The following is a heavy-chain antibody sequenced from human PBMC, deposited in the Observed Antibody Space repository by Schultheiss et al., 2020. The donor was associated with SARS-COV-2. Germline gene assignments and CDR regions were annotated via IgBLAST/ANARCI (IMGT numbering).Heavy chain of an antibody. CDR1: GFTVSSNY. J-gene: IGHJ5*02. D-gene: IGHD6-6*01. CDR2: INSDGSST. V-gene: IGHV3-74*01. CDR3: ARGIAARFRYNWFDP. Sequence: GGSLRLSCAASGFTVSSNYMSWVRQAPGKGLVWVSRINSDGSSTSYADSVKGRFTISRDNAKNSLYLQMNSLRAEDTAVYYCARGIAARFRYNWFDPWGQGTLVTVSS.